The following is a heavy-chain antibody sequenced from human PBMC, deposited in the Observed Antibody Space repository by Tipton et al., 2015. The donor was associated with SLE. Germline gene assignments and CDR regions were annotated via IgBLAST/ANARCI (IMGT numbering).Heavy chain of an antibody. D-gene: IGHD3-16*02. V-gene: IGHV4-34*01. CDR2: ISHSGST. J-gene: IGHJ4*02. Sequence: TLSLTCAVYGGSFSGYSWTWIRQPPGKGLEWIGEISHSGSTNYNPSLKSRVTISVDKSKNQFSLKLSSVTAADTAVYYCARLGRLRLGDLSPPFDYWGQGTLVTVSS. CDR3: ARLGRLRLGDLSPPFDY. CDR1: GGSFSGYS.